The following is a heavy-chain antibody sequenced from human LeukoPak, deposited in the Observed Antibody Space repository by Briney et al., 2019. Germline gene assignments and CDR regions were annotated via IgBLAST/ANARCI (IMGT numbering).Heavy chain of an antibody. V-gene: IGHV3-23*01. CDR1: GFTFSSYA. D-gene: IGHD3-10*01. Sequence: GGSLRLSCAASGFTFSSYAMSWVRQAPGKGLEWVSTFSSSGSITYYADSVKGRFTISRDNSKNTLYLQMNSLRAEDTAVYYRARSFSGSKSGAFDIWGQGTMVTVSS. CDR2: FSSSGSIT. CDR3: ARSFSGSKSGAFDI. J-gene: IGHJ3*02.